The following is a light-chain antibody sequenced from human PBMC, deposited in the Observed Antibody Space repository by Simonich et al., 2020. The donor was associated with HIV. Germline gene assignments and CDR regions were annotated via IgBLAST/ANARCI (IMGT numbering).Light chain of an antibody. J-gene: IGLJ3*02. CDR3: CSYAGSSTWV. CDR2: AGS. Sequence: QSALPQPASVSGSPGQSITISCTETSIDVGCYNLVSWYQQHPGKAPKLMIYAGSKRPAGVSNRFSGDKSGNTASLTISGLQAEDEADYYCCSYAGSSTWVFGGGTKLTVL. V-gene: IGLV2-23*01. CDR1: SIDVGCYNL.